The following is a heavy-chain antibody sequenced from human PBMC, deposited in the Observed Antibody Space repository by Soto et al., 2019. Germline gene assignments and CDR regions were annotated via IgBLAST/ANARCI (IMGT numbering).Heavy chain of an antibody. CDR1: GGSISSSSYY. J-gene: IGHJ4*02. Sequence: SETLSLTCTVSGGSISSSSYYWGWIRQPPGKGLEWIGSIYYSGSTYYNPSLKSRVTISVDTSKNQFSLKLSSVTAADTAVYYCARGSLTIFGVVICDYWGQRTLVTVSS. CDR3: ARGSLTIFGVVICDY. D-gene: IGHD3-3*01. V-gene: IGHV4-39*01. CDR2: IYYSGST.